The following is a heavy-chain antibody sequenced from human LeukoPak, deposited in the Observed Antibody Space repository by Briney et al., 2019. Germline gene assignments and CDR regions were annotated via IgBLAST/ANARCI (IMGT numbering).Heavy chain of an antibody. J-gene: IGHJ4*02. CDR1: GFHFSSFW. Sequence: GGSLRLSCAASGFHFSSFWIYWVRHAPGKGLVWVSSINGDGSETIYADSVKGRFTISRDNAKNTVYLQMNSLRAEDTAVYYCARVRMGDDFNPFDYWGQGTLVTVSS. CDR2: INGDGSET. V-gene: IGHV3-74*01. D-gene: IGHD3-16*01. CDR3: ARVRMGDDFNPFDY.